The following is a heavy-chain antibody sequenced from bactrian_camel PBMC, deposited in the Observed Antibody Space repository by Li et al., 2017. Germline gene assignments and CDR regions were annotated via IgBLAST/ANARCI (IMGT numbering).Heavy chain of an antibody. Sequence: VQLVESGGGLVQPGGSLRLSCVASGFTFRTYAMSWVRQAPGKGLEWVSGINSIGSTTYYADFVKGRFTISRDNAEATLYLQLNSLNTEDTAMYYCAADGCVGGHCVPNWPIAGGGRGCDYWGQGTQVTVS. D-gene: IGHD5*01. V-gene: IGHV3S40*01. CDR3: AADGCVGGHCVPNWPIAGGGRGCDY. CDR2: INSIGSTT. J-gene: IGHJ4*01. CDR1: GFTFRTYA.